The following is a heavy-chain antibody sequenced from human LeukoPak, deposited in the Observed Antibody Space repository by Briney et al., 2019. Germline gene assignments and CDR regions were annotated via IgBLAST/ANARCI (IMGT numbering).Heavy chain of an antibody. D-gene: IGHD1-26*01. CDR1: GGSISSYY. CDR3: ARGTPYSGSYIDY. J-gene: IGHJ4*02. V-gene: IGHV4-59*01. Sequence: PSETLSLTCTVSGGSISSYYWSWIRQPPGKGLEWIGYIYYSGSTNYNPSLKSRVTISVDTSKNQFSLKLSSVTAADTAVYYCARGTPYSGSYIDYWGQGTLVTVSS. CDR2: IYYSGST.